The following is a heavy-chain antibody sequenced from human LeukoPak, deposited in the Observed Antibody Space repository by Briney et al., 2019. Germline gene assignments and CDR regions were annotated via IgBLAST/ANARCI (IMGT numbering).Heavy chain of an antibody. V-gene: IGHV1-2*02. J-gene: IGHJ5*02. CDR2: INPNSGGT. CDR1: GYTFTGYY. CDR3: ATSLGGYCSGGSCYGWLDP. Sequence: ASVKVSCKASGYTFTGYYMHWVRQAPGQGLEWMGWINPNSGGTNYAQKFQGRVTMTRDTSIRAAYMELSRLRSDDTAVYYCATSLGGYCSGGSCYGWLDPWGQGTLVTVSS. D-gene: IGHD2-15*01.